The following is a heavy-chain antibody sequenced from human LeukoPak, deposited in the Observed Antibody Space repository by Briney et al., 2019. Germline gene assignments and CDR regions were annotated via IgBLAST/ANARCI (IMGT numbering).Heavy chain of an antibody. D-gene: IGHD3-22*01. Sequence: SETLSLTCTFSGGSISSYYWSWIRQPAGKGLEWIGRIYTSGSTNYNPSLKSRVTMSVDTSKNQFSLKLSSVTAADTAVYYCARDKYYYDSSGYCYFDYWGQGTLVTVSS. CDR1: GGSISSYY. J-gene: IGHJ4*02. CDR2: IYTSGST. V-gene: IGHV4-4*07. CDR3: ARDKYYYDSSGYCYFDY.